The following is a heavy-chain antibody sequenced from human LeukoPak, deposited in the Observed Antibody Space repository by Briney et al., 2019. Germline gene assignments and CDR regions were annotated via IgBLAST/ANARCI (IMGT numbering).Heavy chain of an antibody. CDR3: ARSGETTVTTGKFDY. Sequence: SETLSLTCTVSGGSISSYYWSWIRQPPGKGLDWIGYIYYSGSTNYNPSLKSRVTISVDTSKNQFSLKLSSVTAADTAVYYCARSGETTVTTGKFDYWGQGTLVTVSS. CDR2: IYYSGST. V-gene: IGHV4-59*01. CDR1: GGSISSYY. J-gene: IGHJ4*02. D-gene: IGHD4-11*01.